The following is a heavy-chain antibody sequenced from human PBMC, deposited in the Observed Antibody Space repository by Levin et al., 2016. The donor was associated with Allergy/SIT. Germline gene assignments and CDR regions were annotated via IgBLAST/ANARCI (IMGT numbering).Heavy chain of an antibody. D-gene: IGHD1-26*01. Sequence: WIRQPPGKGLEWVSSISSSSSYIYYADSVKGRFTISRDNAKNSLYLQMNSLRAEDTAVYYCARDGIVDYWGQGTLVTVSS. CDR2: ISSSSSYI. V-gene: IGHV3-21*01. J-gene: IGHJ4*02. CDR3: ARDGIVDY.